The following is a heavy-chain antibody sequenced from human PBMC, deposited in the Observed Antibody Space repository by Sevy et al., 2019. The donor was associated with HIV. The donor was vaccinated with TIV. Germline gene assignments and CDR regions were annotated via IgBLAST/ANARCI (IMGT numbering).Heavy chain of an antibody. CDR1: GFIFSNFA. J-gene: IGHJ1*01. CDR2: TSYDGSHK. V-gene: IGHV3-30*04. D-gene: IGHD1-26*01. Sequence: GGSLRLSCAASGFIFSNFAMHWVRQAPGKGLEWVAVTSYDGSHKYCADSVKGRFTVSRDNSRNILSLEMNSLRRDDTAVYYCARGENNDEFFQYWGQGTLVTVSS. CDR3: ARGENNDEFFQY.